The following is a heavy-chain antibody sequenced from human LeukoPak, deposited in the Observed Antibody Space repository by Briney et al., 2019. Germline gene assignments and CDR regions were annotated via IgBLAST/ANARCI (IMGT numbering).Heavy chain of an antibody. Sequence: RGSLRLSCAVSGFTVSSSHMSWVRQAPGKGLEWVSVLYSGGNTFYEDSVKGRFTISRDNSKNSLYLQMNSLRDEDTAIYYCARGRGSSWGQGTLVTVSS. D-gene: IGHD2-21*01. CDR2: LYSGGNT. CDR1: GFTVSSSH. J-gene: IGHJ5*02. CDR3: ARGRGSS. V-gene: IGHV3-66*01.